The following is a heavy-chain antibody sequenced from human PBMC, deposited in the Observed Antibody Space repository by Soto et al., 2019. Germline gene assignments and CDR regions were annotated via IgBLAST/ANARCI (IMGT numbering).Heavy chain of an antibody. V-gene: IGHV4-59*08. Sequence: PSETLSLTCTVSGGSISSYYWSWIRQPPGKGLEWIGYIYYSGSTNYNPSLKSRVTISVDTSKNQFSLRLSSVTAADMAVYYCARRYGYSFDYCGQVTLGTVAS. D-gene: IGHD4-17*01. CDR1: GGSISSYY. CDR3: ARRYGYSFDY. J-gene: IGHJ4*02. CDR2: IYYSGST.